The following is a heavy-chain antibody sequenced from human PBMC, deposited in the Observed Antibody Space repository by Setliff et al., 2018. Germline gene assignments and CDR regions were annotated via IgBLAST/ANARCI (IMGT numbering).Heavy chain of an antibody. V-gene: IGHV3-33*08. CDR2: IWHDGGNK. Sequence: SGGSLRLSCAASGFTFSNYRMHWVRQAPGKGLEWVAVIWHDGGNKYHADSVEGRFTISRDNSKNTLYLQMNSLRPEDTAVYYCARTCSGSGCYAGLESWGQGTPVTVSS. J-gene: IGHJ4*02. CDR1: GFTFSNYR. D-gene: IGHD2-15*01. CDR3: ARTCSGSGCYAGLES.